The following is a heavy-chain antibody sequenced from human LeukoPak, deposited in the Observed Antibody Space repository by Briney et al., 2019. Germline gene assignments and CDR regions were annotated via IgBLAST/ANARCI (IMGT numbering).Heavy chain of an antibody. CDR2: ISNNGDST. CDR3: ARDRLCSSTNCYDAFDM. J-gene: IGHJ3*02. CDR1: GFSFSNYL. D-gene: IGHD2-2*01. V-gene: IGHV3-64*01. Sequence: PGGSLRLSRAASGFSFSNYLMHWVRQAPGKGLEYVSAISNNGDSTYYANSVKGRFIISRDNSKNTLCLQMGSLRAEDMAVYYCARDRLCSSTNCYDAFDMWGQGTMVTVSS.